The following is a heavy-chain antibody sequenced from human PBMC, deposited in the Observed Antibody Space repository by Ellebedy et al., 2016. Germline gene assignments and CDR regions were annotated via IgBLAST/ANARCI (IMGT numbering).Heavy chain of an antibody. D-gene: IGHD2-21*01. CDR1: GYTFTSYY. V-gene: IGHV1-46*01. CDR3: ARGHLDVVARYYYFDY. J-gene: IGHJ4*02. Sequence: ASVKVSCKASGYTFTSYYMHWVRQAPGQGLEWMGIINPSGGSTSYAQKFQGRVTMTRDTSTSTVYMELSSLRSEDTAVYYCARGHLDVVARYYYFDYWGQGTLVTVSS. CDR2: INPSGGST.